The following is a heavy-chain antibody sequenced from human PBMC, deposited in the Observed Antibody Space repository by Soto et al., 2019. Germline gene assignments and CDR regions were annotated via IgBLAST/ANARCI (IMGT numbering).Heavy chain of an antibody. D-gene: IGHD5-18*01. J-gene: IGHJ4*02. V-gene: IGHV4-39*01. CDR3: ATPGAGAAMVIDY. CDR1: GGSISSSSYY. CDR2: ISYSGST. Sequence: QLQLQEPGPGLVKPSETLSLTCTVSGGSISSSSYYWGWIRQPPGKRLVWIGSISYSGSTYYNPALKSGVTVSVDTSSNQCSLKLSSVTAGDTAVYYCATPGAGAAMVIDYWGQGTLVTVSS.